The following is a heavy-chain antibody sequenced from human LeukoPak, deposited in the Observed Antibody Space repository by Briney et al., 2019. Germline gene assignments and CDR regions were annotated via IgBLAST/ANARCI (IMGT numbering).Heavy chain of an antibody. CDR3: ARDSYDNLSGYYSSEYVQH. D-gene: IGHD3-22*01. V-gene: IGHV1-2*02. Sequence: GASVKVSCKASGHTFTGYYMLWVRQAPGQGLEWMGWINPNSGGTNYAQKFQGRVTMTRDTSISTAYMELSRLRSDDTAVYYCARDSYDNLSGYYSSEYVQHWGQGTLVTVSS. J-gene: IGHJ1*01. CDR1: GHTFTGYY. CDR2: INPNSGGT.